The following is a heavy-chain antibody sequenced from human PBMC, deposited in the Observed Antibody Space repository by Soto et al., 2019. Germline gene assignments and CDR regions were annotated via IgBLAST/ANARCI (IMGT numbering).Heavy chain of an antibody. Sequence: EVQLLESGGGLVQRGGSLRLSCAASGFTFNIYAMSWVRQAPGKGLVWVSIMSGSGDDTYYADSVKVRFTISRDNSMNTLYLQMNSLRADHTPLHYCAKDQCRSVSCYAVLEYWCQGTLVSVSS. CDR1: GFTFNIYA. D-gene: IGHD2-2*01. J-gene: IGHJ4*02. CDR2: MSGSGDDT. V-gene: IGHV3-23*01. CDR3: AKDQCRSVSCYAVLEY.